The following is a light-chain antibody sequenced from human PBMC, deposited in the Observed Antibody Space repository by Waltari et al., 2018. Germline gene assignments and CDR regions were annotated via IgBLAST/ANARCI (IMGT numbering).Light chain of an antibody. J-gene: IGKJ1*01. V-gene: IGKV4-1*01. Sequence: DIVMTQSPDSLAVSLGERATINCKYSQSVLYTSNNKNYLAWYQQKPGQPPKLLIYWASTRDSGVPDRFSGSGSGTDFTLTISSLQADDVAVYYCQQYSSAPWTFGQGTKVEIK. CDR2: WAS. CDR3: QQYSSAPWT. CDR1: QSVLYTSNNKNY.